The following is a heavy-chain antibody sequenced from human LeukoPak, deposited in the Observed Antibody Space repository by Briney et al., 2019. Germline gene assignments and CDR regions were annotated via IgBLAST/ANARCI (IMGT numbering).Heavy chain of an antibody. CDR2: IYPRDSDP. CDR3: VRHGLGSSWFGFDY. D-gene: IGHD6-13*01. V-gene: IGHV5-51*01. Sequence: GESLKISCKCSGYTFTTYWIGWVRQMRGKGLEWMWIIYPRDSDPRYSPSFQGQVTISTDKSISTAYLQWSSLKASDSAMYYCVRHGLGSSWFGFDYWGQGTLVTVSS. CDR1: GYTFTTYW. J-gene: IGHJ4*02.